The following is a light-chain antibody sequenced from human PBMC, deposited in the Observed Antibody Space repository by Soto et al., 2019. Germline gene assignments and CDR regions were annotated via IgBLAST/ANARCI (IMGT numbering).Light chain of an antibody. CDR1: SSDIGAYDY. J-gene: IGLJ1*01. Sequence: QYALTQPASLSGSPGQSITISCTGTSSDIGAYDYVSWFQQHPGKAPKLMIYEVSDRPSGVSDRFSGSKSGNTASLTISGLQPEDEADYYCSSYSSSTTPCVFGSGTKVTVL. CDR3: SSYSSSTTPCV. V-gene: IGLV2-14*01. CDR2: EVS.